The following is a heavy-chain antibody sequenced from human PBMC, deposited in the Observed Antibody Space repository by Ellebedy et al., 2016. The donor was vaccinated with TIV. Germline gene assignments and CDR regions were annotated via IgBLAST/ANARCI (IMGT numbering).Heavy chain of an antibody. CDR2: VNPGGGST. Sequence: ASVKVSCKASGYTFTSYDINWLRQAPGQGLEWMGWVNPGGGSTGYSHKFQGRVSMTSDTSIRTAYLEMSGLTSDDTAVYYCGRVPSGYSVGWIIDYWGQGTLVTVSS. CDR3: GRVPSGYSVGWIIDY. D-gene: IGHD6-19*01. J-gene: IGHJ4*02. CDR1: GYTFTSYD. V-gene: IGHV1-8*01.